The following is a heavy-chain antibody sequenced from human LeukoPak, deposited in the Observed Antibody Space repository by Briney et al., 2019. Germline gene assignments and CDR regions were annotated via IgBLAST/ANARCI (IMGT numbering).Heavy chain of an antibody. J-gene: IGHJ6*02. CDR3: AYRRVDIVVVPAPTRYYYYGMDV. Sequence: GASVKVSCKASGYTFTSYGISWVRQAPGQGLEWMGWISAYNGNTNYAQKLQGRVTMTTDTSTSTAYMELSSLRSEDTAVYYCAYRRVDIVVVPAPTRYYYYGMDVWGQGTTVTVSS. D-gene: IGHD2-2*01. CDR2: ISAYNGNT. V-gene: IGHV1-18*01. CDR1: GYTFTSYG.